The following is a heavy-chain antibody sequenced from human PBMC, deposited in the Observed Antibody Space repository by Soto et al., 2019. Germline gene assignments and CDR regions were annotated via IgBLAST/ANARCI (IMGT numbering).Heavy chain of an antibody. D-gene: IGHD2-2*01. J-gene: IGHJ6*02. V-gene: IGHV3-30-3*01. Sequence: QVQLVESGGGVVQPGRSLRLSCAASGFTFSSYAMHWVRQAPGKGLEWVAVISYDGSNKYYADSVKGRFTISRDNSKNTLYLQMNSPRAEDTAVYYCARAPGYCSSTSCPYYYYYYGMDVWGQGTTVTVSS. CDR1: GFTFSSYA. CDR3: ARAPGYCSSTSCPYYYYYYGMDV. CDR2: ISYDGSNK.